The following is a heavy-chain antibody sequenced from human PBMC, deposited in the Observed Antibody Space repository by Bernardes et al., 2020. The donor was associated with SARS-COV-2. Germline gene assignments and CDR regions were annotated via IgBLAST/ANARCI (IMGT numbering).Heavy chain of an antibody. V-gene: IGHV4-39*01. CDR2: IFHSGTT. CDR3: ARQEIHALGYFNGMHV. J-gene: IGHJ6*02. Sequence: SETLSLTCTFSGGSIRSSDYYWVWIRQPPGKDLEWIGTIFHSGTTYSNPSLKSRVTMSVDTSKNQFSLRLSSVTAADTAVYYCARQEIHALGYFNGMHVWGQGTTVTVS. CDR1: GGSIRSSDYY.